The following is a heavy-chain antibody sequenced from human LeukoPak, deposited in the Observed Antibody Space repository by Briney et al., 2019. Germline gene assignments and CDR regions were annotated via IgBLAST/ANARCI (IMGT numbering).Heavy chain of an antibody. CDR1: GFDFSMSW. J-gene: IGHJ4*02. CDR2: ISDSGGNT. D-gene: IGHD2-2*01. V-gene: IGHV3-23*01. Sequence: GGSLRLSCAASGFDFSMSWMHWVRQAPGKGLEWVSVISDSGGNTYYADSVKGRFTISRDNSKNTLYLQMNSLRAEDTAVYYCAKRAFCSSANCFYFDLWGRGTLVTVSS. CDR3: AKRAFCSSANCFYFDL.